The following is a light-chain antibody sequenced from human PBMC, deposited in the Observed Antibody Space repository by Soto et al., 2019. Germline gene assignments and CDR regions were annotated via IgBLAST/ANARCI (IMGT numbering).Light chain of an antibody. Sequence: QSALTQPASVSGSPGQSITISCTGTSSDVGGYNYVSWYQHHPGKAPKLMIYEVSNRPSGVSDRFSGSKSGNTASLTISGLQAEDEAEYYCSSYTSTSTLYVFGTGTQLTVL. V-gene: IGLV2-14*01. CDR2: EVS. CDR1: SSDVGGYNY. J-gene: IGLJ1*01. CDR3: SSYTSTSTLYV.